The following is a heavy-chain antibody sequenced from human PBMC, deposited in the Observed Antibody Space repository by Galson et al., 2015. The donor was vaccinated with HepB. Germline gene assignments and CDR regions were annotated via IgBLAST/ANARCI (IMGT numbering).Heavy chain of an antibody. CDR3: AKDSVSGTYVPTYSDS. D-gene: IGHD1-26*01. Sequence: SLRLSCAASGFTFSSYGMSWVRQAPGKGLEWVSSLSGSGAITYYADSVKGRFTISRDNSQNRIFLHMNRLRAEDTALYYCAKDSVSGTYVPTYSDSWGQGTLVTVSS. J-gene: IGHJ4*02. V-gene: IGHV3-23*01. CDR2: LSGSGAIT. CDR1: GFTFSSYG.